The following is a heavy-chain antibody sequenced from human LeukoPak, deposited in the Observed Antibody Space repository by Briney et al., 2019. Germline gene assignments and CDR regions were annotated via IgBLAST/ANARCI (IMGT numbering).Heavy chain of an antibody. CDR1: GYTFTSYY. Sequence: ASVKVSCKESGYTFTSYYMHWVRQAPGQGLEWMGIINPSGGSTSYAQKFQGRVTMTRDTSTSTVYMELSSLRSEDTAVYYCARDLSDYGDYYYYGMDVWGQGTTVTVSS. D-gene: IGHD4-17*01. J-gene: IGHJ6*02. CDR2: INPSGGST. CDR3: ARDLSDYGDYYYYGMDV. V-gene: IGHV1-46*01.